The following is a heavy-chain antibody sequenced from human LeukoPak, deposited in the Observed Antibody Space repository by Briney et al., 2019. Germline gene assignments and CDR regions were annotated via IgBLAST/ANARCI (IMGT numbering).Heavy chain of an antibody. D-gene: IGHD3-3*01. Sequence: SETLSLTCAVSGGSFSGYYWSWIRQPPAPGLELIGEINHSGSTNYNPSLKSRVTISVDTSKNQFSLMLSSVTAADTAVYYCARALITIFGVVIAGLFDYWGQGTLVTVSS. J-gene: IGHJ4*02. V-gene: IGHV4-34*01. CDR1: GGSFSGYY. CDR3: ARALITIFGVVIAGLFDY. CDR2: INHSGST.